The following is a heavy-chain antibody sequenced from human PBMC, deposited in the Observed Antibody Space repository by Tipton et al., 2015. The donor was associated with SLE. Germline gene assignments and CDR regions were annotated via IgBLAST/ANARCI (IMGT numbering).Heavy chain of an antibody. CDR2: ISHAGGT. Sequence: TLSLTCAVYGASFSGHYWSWIRQPPGKGLEWIGEISHAGGTYYNPSLNSRVTISADTSKNQFSLKVTSVTAAGTAVYYCVRHGAYYFDYWGQGTLVTVSS. D-gene: IGHD3-16*01. J-gene: IGHJ4*02. V-gene: IGHV4-34*01. CDR1: GASFSGHY. CDR3: VRHGAYYFDY.